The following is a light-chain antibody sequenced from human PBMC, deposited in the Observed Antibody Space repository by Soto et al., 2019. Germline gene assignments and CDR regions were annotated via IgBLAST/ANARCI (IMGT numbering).Light chain of an antibody. CDR3: QQCDSYSLT. CDR1: QNINGR. V-gene: IGKV1-5*01. CDR2: DAS. Sequence: DIQMTQSPSTLSTSVGDRVTITCRASQNINGRLAWYQQKPVKAPNLLISDASSLKSGVPSRFSGSGSGTEFTLTISSLQPDDFATYYCQQCDSYSLTFGQGTRLEI. J-gene: IGKJ5*01.